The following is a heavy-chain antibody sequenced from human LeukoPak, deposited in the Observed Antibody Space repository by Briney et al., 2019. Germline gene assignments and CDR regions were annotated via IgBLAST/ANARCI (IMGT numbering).Heavy chain of an antibody. CDR2: ISLSSSTI. D-gene: IGHD3-3*01. CDR3: ARDITIFGVIINFDY. J-gene: IGHJ4*02. Sequence: TGGSLRLSCAASGFTFSGYSMNWIRQAPGKGLEWLSYISLSSSTIYYADSVKGRFTISRDNAKNSLYLQMNSLRAGDTAVYYCARDITIFGVIINFDYWGQGTLVTVSS. V-gene: IGHV3-48*01. CDR1: GFTFSGYS.